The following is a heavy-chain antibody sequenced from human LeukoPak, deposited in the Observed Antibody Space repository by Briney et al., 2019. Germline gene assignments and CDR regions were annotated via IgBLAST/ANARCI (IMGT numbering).Heavy chain of an antibody. J-gene: IGHJ1*01. CDR1: GGSICSHYYY. V-gene: IGHV4-39*07. CDR3: ARLKYYYDSSGSRAEYFQH. CDR2: IYYSGST. Sequence: SETLSLTCTVSGGSICSHYYYWGWVRQPPGKGLEWIGTIYYSGSTNYNPSLKSRVTISVDTSKNQFSLKLSSVTAADTAVYYCARLKYYYDSSGSRAEYFQHWGQGTLVTASS. D-gene: IGHD3-22*01.